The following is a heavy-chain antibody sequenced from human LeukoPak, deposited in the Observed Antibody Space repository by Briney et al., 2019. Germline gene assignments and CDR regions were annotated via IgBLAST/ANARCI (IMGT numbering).Heavy chain of an antibody. J-gene: IGHJ4*02. V-gene: IGHV3-53*01. CDR2: IYSAGST. CDR1: GFTVSTNY. Sequence: GGSLRLSSAASGFTVSTNYMSWVRHAPAQGLEWVSIIYSAGSTYYADSVRGRFTISRDSSKNTVCLQMNSLRAEDTAVYYCASGGLGAHKYYSDPLHYWGQGTRVSVSS. D-gene: IGHD3-10*01. CDR3: ASGGLGAHKYYSDPLHY.